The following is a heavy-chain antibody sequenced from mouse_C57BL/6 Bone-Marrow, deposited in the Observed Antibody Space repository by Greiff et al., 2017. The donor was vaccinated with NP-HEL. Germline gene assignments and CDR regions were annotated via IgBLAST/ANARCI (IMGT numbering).Heavy chain of an antibody. V-gene: IGHV14-4*01. CDR1: GFNLKDDY. Sequence: EVQLQHSGAELVRPGASVKLSCTASGFNLKDDYMPWVKQRPEQGLEWIGLIYPENGENEYASNIQGKATITADTASNTAYRQLSSLTSEDTAVDYCTLAYWGQGTLVTVSA. CDR3: TLAY. CDR2: IYPENGEN. J-gene: IGHJ3*01.